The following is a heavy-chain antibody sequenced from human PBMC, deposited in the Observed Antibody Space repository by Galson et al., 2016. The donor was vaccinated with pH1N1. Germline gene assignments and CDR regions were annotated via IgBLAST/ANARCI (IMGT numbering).Heavy chain of an antibody. D-gene: IGHD4-23*01. Sequence: PALVKPTQTLTLTCTFSGFSLTTSGVGVGWIRQPPGKALEWLALIYWHDDKRCSPSLKSRLTITKDTSKNQVVLTMTNMDPVDTATYYCAHGPYGDNLKNFDYWGQGTLVTVSS. CDR1: GFSLTTSGVG. V-gene: IGHV2-5*01. J-gene: IGHJ4*02. CDR3: AHGPYGDNLKNFDY. CDR2: IYWHDDK.